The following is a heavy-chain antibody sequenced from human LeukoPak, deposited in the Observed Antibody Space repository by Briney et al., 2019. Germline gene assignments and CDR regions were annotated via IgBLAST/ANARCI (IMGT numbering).Heavy chain of an antibody. CDR3: ARNNWNWFDP. J-gene: IGHJ5*02. V-gene: IGHV4-30-2*01. CDR2: IYHSGST. Sequence: SQTLSLTCTVSGGSISSGSYYWSWIRQPPGKGLEWIGYIYHSGSTYYNPSLKSRVTISVDRSKNQFSLKLSSVTAADTAVYYCARNNWNWFDPWGQGTLVTVSS. D-gene: IGHD1-1*01. CDR1: GGSISSGSYY.